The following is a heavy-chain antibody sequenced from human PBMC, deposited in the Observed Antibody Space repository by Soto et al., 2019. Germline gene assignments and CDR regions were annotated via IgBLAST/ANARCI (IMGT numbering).Heavy chain of an antibody. CDR3: ARAAAGSPSEY. Sequence: SVKVSCKASGGTFSSYTISWVRQAPGQGLEWMGRIIPILGIANYAQKFQGRVTITADKSTSTAYMELSSLRSEDTAVYYCARAAAGSPSEYWGQGTLVTVSS. D-gene: IGHD6-13*01. J-gene: IGHJ4*02. CDR1: GGTFSSYT. V-gene: IGHV1-69*02. CDR2: IIPILGIA.